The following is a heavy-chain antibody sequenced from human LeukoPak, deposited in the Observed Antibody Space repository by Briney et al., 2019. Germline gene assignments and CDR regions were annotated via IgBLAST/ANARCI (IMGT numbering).Heavy chain of an antibody. CDR2: INHSGSS. CDR1: GGSFSGYY. J-gene: IGHJ5*02. D-gene: IGHD3-10*01. CDR3: ARAPYYYGSGSYYNRNWFDP. V-gene: IGHV4-34*01. Sequence: SEILSFNCAVYGGSFSGYYWSWIRQPAGKGLEWVGEINHSGSSNYKPSLKSRVTISGDSSKNQFSRRLGSVTAADTAVYYCARAPYYYGSGSYYNRNWFDPWGQGTLVTVSS.